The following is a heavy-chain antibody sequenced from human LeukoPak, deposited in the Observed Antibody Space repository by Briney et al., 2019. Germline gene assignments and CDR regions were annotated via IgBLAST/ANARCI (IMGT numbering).Heavy chain of an antibody. D-gene: IGHD1-26*01. CDR2: ISWNSGSI. J-gene: IGHJ3*02. CDR1: GFTFDDYA. CDR3: AKDTSGSYLRAFDI. V-gene: IGHV3-9*01. Sequence: PGGSLRLSCAASGFTFDDYAMHWVRQAPGKGLEWVSGISWNSGSIGYADSVKGRFTISRDNAKNSLYLQMNSLRAEDTALYYCAKDTSGSYLRAFDIWGQGTMVTVSS.